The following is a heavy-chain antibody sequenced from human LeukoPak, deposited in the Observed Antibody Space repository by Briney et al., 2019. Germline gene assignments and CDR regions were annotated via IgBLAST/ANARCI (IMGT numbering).Heavy chain of an antibody. CDR3: AKGDSSGWPYYFDY. CDR2: IYSGGST. CDR1: GFTVSSNY. Sequence: PGGSLRLSCAASGFTVSSNYMSWVRQAPGKGLEWVSVIYSGGSTYYADSVKGRFTISRDNSKNTLYLQVNSLRAEDTAVYYCAKGDSSGWPYYFDYWGQGTLVTVSS. V-gene: IGHV3-53*01. D-gene: IGHD6-19*01. J-gene: IGHJ4*02.